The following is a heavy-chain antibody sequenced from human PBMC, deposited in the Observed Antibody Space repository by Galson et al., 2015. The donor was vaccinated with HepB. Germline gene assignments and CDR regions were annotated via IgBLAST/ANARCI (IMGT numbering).Heavy chain of an antibody. CDR2: INPSGGST. Sequence: SVKVSCKASGYTFTSYYMHWVRQAPAQGLEWMGIINPSGGSTSYAQKLQGRVTMTRDTSTSTVYMELSSLRSEDTAVYYCARRRRGYYFDYWGQGTLVTVSS. CDR3: ARRRRGYYFDY. CDR1: GYTFTSYY. V-gene: IGHV1-46*04. J-gene: IGHJ4*02.